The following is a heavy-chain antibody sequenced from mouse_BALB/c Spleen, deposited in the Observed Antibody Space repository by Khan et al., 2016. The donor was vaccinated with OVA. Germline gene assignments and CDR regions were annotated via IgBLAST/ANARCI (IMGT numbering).Heavy chain of an antibody. J-gene: IGHJ3*01. CDR3: ARPSYYGNPWFTY. V-gene: IGHV5-9*02. CDR2: ISSGGSYS. CDR1: GFAFISYD. D-gene: IGHD2-10*01. Sequence: EVELVESGGGLVKPGGSLKLSCAASGFAFISYDMSWVRQTPEKRLEWVATISSGGSYSYYPDSVKGRFTISRDIDRKTLYLQMSSLRSADTAFYYCARPSYYGNPWFTYWGQGTLVTVSA.